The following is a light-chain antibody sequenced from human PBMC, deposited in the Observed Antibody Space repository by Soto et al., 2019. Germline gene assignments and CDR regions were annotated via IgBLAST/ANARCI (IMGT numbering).Light chain of an antibody. CDR1: QSISSS. V-gene: IGKV1-39*01. CDR3: QQSYNALGT. Sequence: TQSPSSLSASIGDRVTITCRASQSISSSLNAYQHNAGNTPKLLIYDASSLQRGVTLRFDGRGFRKDFTITISSLQPEEFATYYSQQSYNALGTFGPGTKVDIK. CDR2: DAS. J-gene: IGKJ1*01.